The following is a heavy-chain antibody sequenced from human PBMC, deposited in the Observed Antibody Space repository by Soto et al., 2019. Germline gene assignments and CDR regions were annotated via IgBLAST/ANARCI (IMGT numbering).Heavy chain of an antibody. Sequence: PGGSLRLSCAASGFTFSSYAMSWVRQAPGKGLEWVSAISGSGGSTYYADSVEGRFTISRDNSKNTLYLQMNSLRAEDTAVYYCATGLTDSSGCYYRCFDRWGQGTLVTVSS. CDR2: ISGSGGST. J-gene: IGHJ5*01. CDR3: ATGLTDSSGCYYRCFDR. V-gene: IGHV3-23*01. CDR1: GFTFSSYA. D-gene: IGHD6-19*01.